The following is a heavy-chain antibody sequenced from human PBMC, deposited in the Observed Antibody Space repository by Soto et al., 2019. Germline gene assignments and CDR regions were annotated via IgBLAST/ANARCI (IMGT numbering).Heavy chain of an antibody. CDR3: AREDYDYGDYNAFDY. CDR2: IIPILGIA. J-gene: IGHJ4*02. CDR1: GGTFSSYT. V-gene: IGHV1-69*04. Sequence: ASVKASCKASGGTFSSYTISWVRQAPGQGLEWMGRIIPILGIANYAQKFQGRVTITADKSTSTAYMELSSLRSEDTAVYYCAREDYDYGDYNAFDYWGQGTLVTVSS. D-gene: IGHD4-17*01.